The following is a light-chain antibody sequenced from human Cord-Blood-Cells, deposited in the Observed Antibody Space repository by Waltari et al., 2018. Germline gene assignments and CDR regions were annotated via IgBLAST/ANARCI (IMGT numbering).Light chain of an antibody. CDR1: RSISSW. CDR2: DAS. V-gene: IGKV1-5*01. CDR3: QQYNSYWT. J-gene: IGKJ1*01. Sequence: DIQMTQSPSTLSASVGDRVTITCRASRSISSWLAWYQQKPGKAPKLLIYDASSLESGVPSRFSGSGSGTEFTLTISSLQPDDFATYYYQQYNSYWTFGQGTKVEIK.